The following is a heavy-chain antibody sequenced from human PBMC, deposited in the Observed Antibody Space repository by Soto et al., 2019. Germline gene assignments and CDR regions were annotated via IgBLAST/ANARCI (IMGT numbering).Heavy chain of an antibody. D-gene: IGHD1-26*01. Sequence: PSETLSLTCTVSGGSISSSSYYWGWLRQPPGKGLEWIGSIYYSGSTYYNPSLKSRVTISVDTSKNQFSLKLSSVTTADTAVYYCARDGGAYYMDVWGTGTTVTVSS. J-gene: IGHJ6*03. V-gene: IGHV4-39*07. CDR2: IYYSGST. CDR1: GGSISSSSYY. CDR3: ARDGGAYYMDV.